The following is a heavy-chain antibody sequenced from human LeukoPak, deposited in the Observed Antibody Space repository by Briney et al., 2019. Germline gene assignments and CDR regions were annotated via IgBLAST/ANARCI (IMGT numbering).Heavy chain of an antibody. CDR2: ISYDGSNK. J-gene: IGHJ4*02. CDR1: GFTFSSYG. CDR3: AKGGVIAVAGLNFFDY. D-gene: IGHD6-19*01. V-gene: IGHV3-30*18. Sequence: GRSLRLSCAASGFTFSSYGMHWVRQAPGKGLEWVAVISYDGSNKYYADSVKGRFTISRDNSKNTLYLQMNSLRAEDTAVYYCAKGGVIAVAGLNFFDYWGQGTLVTVSS.